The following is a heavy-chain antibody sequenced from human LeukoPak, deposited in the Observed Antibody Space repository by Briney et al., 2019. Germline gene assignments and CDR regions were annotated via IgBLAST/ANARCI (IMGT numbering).Heavy chain of an antibody. V-gene: IGHV3-30*02. CDR3: AKDGDKEAYMSDS. D-gene: IGHD4-23*01. Sequence: GGSLRLSCAASGFSLSAHGMHCFRLPPGKGLECVAFIRDDGGKKYYADSVKGRFTISRDNSKNTLHLQMHTLRSEDTALYYCAKDGDKEAYMSDSWGQGTLVTVSA. CDR1: GFSLSAHG. CDR2: IRDDGGKK. J-gene: IGHJ4*02.